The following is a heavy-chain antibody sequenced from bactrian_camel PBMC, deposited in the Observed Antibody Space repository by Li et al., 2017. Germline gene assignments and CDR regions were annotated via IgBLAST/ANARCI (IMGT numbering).Heavy chain of an antibody. CDR3: AAKWSIGGRWQDQNMWNY. D-gene: IGHD2*01. Sequence: QLVESGGGSVRPGGSLRLSCVASGYTARRSCMGWFRQAPGHECGLIATLSSDGETVYIDEVKGRFTISQDKAKNAMYLQMNSLKTEDTAAYSCAAKWSIGGRWQDQNMWNYWGQGTQVTVS. J-gene: IGHJ4*01. CDR2: LSSDGET. V-gene: IGHV3S53*01. CDR1: GYTARRSC.